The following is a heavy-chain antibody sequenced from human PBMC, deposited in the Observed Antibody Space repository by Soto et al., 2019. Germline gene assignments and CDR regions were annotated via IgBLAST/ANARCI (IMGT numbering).Heavy chain of an antibody. V-gene: IGHV4-39*01. D-gene: IGHD1-7*01. CDR2: IYYSGST. Sequence: SETLSLTCTVSGGSISSSSYYWGWIRQPPGKGLEWIGSIYYSGSTYYNPSLKSRVTISVDTSKNQFSLKLSSVTAADTAVYYCARQPTLGNWNYAWFDPWGQGTLVTVSS. J-gene: IGHJ5*02. CDR3: ARQPTLGNWNYAWFDP. CDR1: GGSISSSSYY.